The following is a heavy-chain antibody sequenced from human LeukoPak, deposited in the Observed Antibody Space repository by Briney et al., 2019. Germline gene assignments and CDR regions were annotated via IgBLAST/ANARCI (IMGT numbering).Heavy chain of an antibody. CDR1: GFTFSSYW. CDR2: IKQDGSEK. D-gene: IGHD3-22*01. J-gene: IGHJ6*02. CDR3: ASNYYDSSGYYSYYHYGMDV. Sequence: GGSLRLSCAASGFTFSSYWMSWVRQAPGKGLEWVANIKQDGSEKYYVDSVKGRFTISRDNAKNSLYLQMNSLRAEDTAVYYCASNYYDSSGYYSYYHYGMDVWGQGTTVTVSS. V-gene: IGHV3-7*03.